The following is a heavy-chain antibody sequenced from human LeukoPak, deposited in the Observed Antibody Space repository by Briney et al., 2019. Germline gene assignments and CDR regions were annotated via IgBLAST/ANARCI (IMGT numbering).Heavy chain of an antibody. Sequence: GGSLRLSCAASGFTFSSYSMNWVRQAPGKGLEWVSYISSSSSTTYYADSVKGRFTISRDNSKNTLYLQMNSLRAEDTAVYYCAKEDYGGNSNYFDYWGQGTLVTVSS. CDR3: AKEDYGGNSNYFDY. CDR2: ISSSSSTT. V-gene: IGHV3-48*01. CDR1: GFTFSSYS. D-gene: IGHD4-23*01. J-gene: IGHJ4*02.